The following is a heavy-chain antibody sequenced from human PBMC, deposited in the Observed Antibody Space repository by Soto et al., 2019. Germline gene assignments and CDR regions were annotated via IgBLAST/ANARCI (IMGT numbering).Heavy chain of an antibody. V-gene: IGHV3-33*01. Sequence: PGGALRRYCVASGCTFSSYGMHWVRQARGKGLEWVAVIWYDGSNKYYADSVKGRFTISRDNSKNTLYLQMNSLRAEDTAVYYCARPLYYYGSGASRPLDYWGQGTLFSLSA. CDR1: GCTFSSYG. D-gene: IGHD3-10*01. CDR3: ARPLYYYGSGASRPLDY. CDR2: IWYDGSNK. J-gene: IGHJ4*02.